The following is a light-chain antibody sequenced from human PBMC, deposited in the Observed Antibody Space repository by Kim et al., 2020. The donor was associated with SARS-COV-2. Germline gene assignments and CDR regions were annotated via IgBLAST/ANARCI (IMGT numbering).Light chain of an antibody. CDR2: EYN. CDR1: SGRLARTF. CDR3: QSYNSGNRAV. V-gene: IGLV6-57*03. J-gene: IGLJ7*01. Sequence: TVTNAWPRSSGRLARTFAPSYQRSHSSAPTTVIYEYNQRPSGVPERFSGSIDISSNSTSLTISALKSEDEADYYCQSYNSGNRAVLGRGTQLTVL.